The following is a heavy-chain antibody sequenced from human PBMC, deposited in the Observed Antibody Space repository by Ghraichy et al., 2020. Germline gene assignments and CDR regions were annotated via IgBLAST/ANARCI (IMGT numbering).Heavy chain of an antibody. V-gene: IGHV3-21*01. D-gene: IGHD6-13*01. CDR2: ISSSSSYI. CDR3: ARDGIAAAGWDY. Sequence: GGSLRLSCAASGFTFSSYSMNWVRQAPGKGLEWVSSISSSSSYIYYADSVKGRFTISRDNAKNSLYLQMNSLRAEDTAVYYCARDGIAAAGWDYWGQGTLVTVSS. J-gene: IGHJ4*02. CDR1: GFTFSSYS.